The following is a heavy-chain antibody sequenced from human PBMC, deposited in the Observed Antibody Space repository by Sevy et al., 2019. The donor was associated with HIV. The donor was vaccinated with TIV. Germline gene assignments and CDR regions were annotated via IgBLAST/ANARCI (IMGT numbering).Heavy chain of an antibody. CDR3: ASPIAAAGAFDY. CDR2: IYYSGST. Sequence: SETLSLTCTVSGGSISSSRYYWGWIRQPPGKGLEWIGSIYYSGSTYYNPSLKSRVTISVDTSKNQFSLKLSSVTAAVTAVYYCASPIAAAGAFDYWGQGTLVTVSS. D-gene: IGHD6-13*01. J-gene: IGHJ4*02. CDR1: GGSISSSRYY. V-gene: IGHV4-39*01.